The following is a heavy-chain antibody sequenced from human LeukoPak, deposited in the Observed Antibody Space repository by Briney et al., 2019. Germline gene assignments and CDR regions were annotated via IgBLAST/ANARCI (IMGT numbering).Heavy chain of an antibody. Sequence: ASVKVSCKASGYTFTGYYMYWVRQAPGQGLEWMGWINPNSGGTNYAQKFQGRVTMTRDTSISTAYMELSRLSSDDTAVYYCERGSDDFWSGYSPSYCGQGTMVTVSS. CDR3: ERGSDDFWSGYSPSY. CDR1: GYTFTGYY. CDR2: INPNSGGT. V-gene: IGHV1-2*02. J-gene: IGHJ4*02. D-gene: IGHD3-3*01.